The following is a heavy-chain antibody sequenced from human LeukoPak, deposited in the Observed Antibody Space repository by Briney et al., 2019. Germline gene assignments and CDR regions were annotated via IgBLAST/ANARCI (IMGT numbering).Heavy chain of an antibody. Sequence: GASVKVSCKVSGYTFTGYYLHWLRQAPGQGLEWMGRINPSGGGTNYAQKFQGRVTMTGDTSINTAYMDLSSLRSDDTAVYYCARGPSGSDYWGQGTLVTVSS. J-gene: IGHJ4*02. CDR3: ARGPSGSDY. D-gene: IGHD5-12*01. V-gene: IGHV1-2*06. CDR2: INPSGGGT. CDR1: GYTFTGYY.